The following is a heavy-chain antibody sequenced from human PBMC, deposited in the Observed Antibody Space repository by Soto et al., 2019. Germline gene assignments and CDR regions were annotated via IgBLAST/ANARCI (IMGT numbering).Heavy chain of an antibody. V-gene: IGHV3-33*01. CDR1: GFTFSSYG. CDR3: ARDLGMGYDFWSATWYFDY. D-gene: IGHD3-3*01. Sequence: GGSLRLSCAASGFTFSSYGMHWVRQAPGKGLEWVAVIWYDGSNKYYADSVKGRFTISRDNSKNTLYLQMNSLRAEDTAVYYCARDLGMGYDFWSATWYFDYWGQGTLVTV. J-gene: IGHJ4*02. CDR2: IWYDGSNK.